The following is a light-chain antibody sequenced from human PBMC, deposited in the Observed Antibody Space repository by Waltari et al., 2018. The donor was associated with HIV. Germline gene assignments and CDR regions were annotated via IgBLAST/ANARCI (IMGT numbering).Light chain of an antibody. CDR3: SSRDTSGQFVV. CDR2: GEN. CDR1: SLRTYF. V-gene: IGLV3-19*01. Sequence: SSELTQDPAVSVALGQTVRITCQGDSLRTYFASWFQERPGQAPVLVIYGENNRPSGIAERCSGATSGNTASLTSTGAQAADEADYYCSSRDTSGQFVVFGGGTKLTVL. J-gene: IGLJ2*01.